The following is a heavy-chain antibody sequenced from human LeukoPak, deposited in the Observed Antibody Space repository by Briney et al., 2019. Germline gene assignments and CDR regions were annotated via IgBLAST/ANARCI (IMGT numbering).Heavy chain of an antibody. CDR3: ARGPRITLVRGGQWYYYMDV. D-gene: IGHD3-10*01. CDR2: INPSGGST. Sequence: ASVKVSCKASGYTFTSYYIHWVRQAPGQGLEWMGLINPSGGSTNYAQKFQGRVTMTRDTSTSTVYMELSSLRSDDTAVYYCARGPRITLVRGGQWYYYMDVWGKGATVTISS. J-gene: IGHJ6*03. V-gene: IGHV1-46*01. CDR1: GYTFTSYY.